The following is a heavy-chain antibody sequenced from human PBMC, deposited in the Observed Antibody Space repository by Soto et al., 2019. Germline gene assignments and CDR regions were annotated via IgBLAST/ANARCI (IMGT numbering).Heavy chain of an antibody. CDR2: INPSGTT. V-gene: IGHV4-34*01. CDR3: ARVTRGDYLLTFSLRGMDV. Sequence: QVQLQQWGAGLLKPSETLSLTCAVYGGSFSNYYWSWIRQPPGKGLEWIGEINPSGTTNYNPSLKSRVTTSVDTSKIQCSLKLTSVTAADTAVYYCARVTRGDYLLTFSLRGMDVWGQGTPVTVSS. J-gene: IGHJ6*02. D-gene: IGHD4-17*01. CDR1: GGSFSNYY.